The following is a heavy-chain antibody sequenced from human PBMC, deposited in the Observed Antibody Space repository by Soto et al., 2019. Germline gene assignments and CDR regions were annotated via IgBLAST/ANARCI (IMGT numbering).Heavy chain of an antibody. CDR1: GFTFSSYG. V-gene: IGHV3-33*01. J-gene: IGHJ1*01. CDR3: ARTLYDSSGYHHFQH. D-gene: IGHD3-22*01. CDR2: IWYDGSNK. Sequence: GGSLRLSCAASGFTFSSYGMHWVRQAPGKGLEWVAVIWYDGSNKYNADSVKGRFTISKDNSKNTLYLRMNSLRAEDTAVYYCARTLYDSSGYHHFQHWGQGTLVTVSS.